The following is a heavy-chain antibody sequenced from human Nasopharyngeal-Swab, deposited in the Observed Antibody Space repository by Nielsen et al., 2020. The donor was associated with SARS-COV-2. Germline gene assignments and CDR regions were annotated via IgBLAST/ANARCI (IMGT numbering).Heavy chain of an antibody. CDR1: GFTFSTYS. Sequence: GGSLRLSCAASGFTFSTYSMNWVRQAPGKGLEWVSSISSSSYIYYADSVKSRFTISRDNAKNSLYLQMNSLRAEDTAVFYCTRDLGRWQLFDPWGQGTLVTVSS. CDR2: ISSSSYI. CDR3: TRDLGRWQLFDP. J-gene: IGHJ5*02. D-gene: IGHD7-27*01. V-gene: IGHV3-21*01.